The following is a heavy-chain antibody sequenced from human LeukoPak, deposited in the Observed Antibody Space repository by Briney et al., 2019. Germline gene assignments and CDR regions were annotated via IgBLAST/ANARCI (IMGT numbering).Heavy chain of an antibody. CDR1: GYTFTNYD. Sequence: GASVKVSCKASGYTFTNYDINWVRQATGQGPEWMGWVNPNSGNRGYAQKFQGRLTITRNTSISTAYLDLSSLRSDDTAVYYCARGTISGSRSFDPWGQGTLVTVSS. J-gene: IGHJ5*02. CDR2: VNPNSGNR. CDR3: ARGTISGSRSFDP. V-gene: IGHV1-8*03. D-gene: IGHD3-9*01.